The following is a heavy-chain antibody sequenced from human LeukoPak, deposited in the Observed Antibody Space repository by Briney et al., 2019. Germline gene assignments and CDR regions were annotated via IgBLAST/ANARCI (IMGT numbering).Heavy chain of an antibody. Sequence: PGGSLRLSCAASGFTFSDYYMSWIRQAPGKGLEWVSYISSSGSTIYYADSVKGRFTISRDNAKNSLYLQMNSLRAEDTAVYYCARERGRRGYYDNSGYYMESSYWGQGTLVTVSS. CDR3: ARERGRRGYYDNSGYYMESSY. V-gene: IGHV3-11*01. CDR2: ISSSGSTI. CDR1: GFTFSDYY. J-gene: IGHJ4*02. D-gene: IGHD3-22*01.